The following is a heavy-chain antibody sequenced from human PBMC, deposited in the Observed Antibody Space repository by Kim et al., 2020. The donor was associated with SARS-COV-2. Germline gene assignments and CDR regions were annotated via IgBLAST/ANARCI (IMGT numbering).Heavy chain of an antibody. V-gene: IGHV3-11*04. J-gene: IGHJ6*02. D-gene: IGHD6-13*01. Sequence: GGSLRLSCAASGFTFRDYYMNWIRQAPGKGLEWVSYISSRVSLMYYADSVKGRFTVSRDNAKNSLYLQMNSLRAEDTAVYYCATSGQLVHGAGLGYYYGMDVWGQGTTVTVSS. CDR1: GFTFRDYY. CDR3: ATSGQLVHGAGLGYYYGMDV. CDR2: ISSRVSLM.